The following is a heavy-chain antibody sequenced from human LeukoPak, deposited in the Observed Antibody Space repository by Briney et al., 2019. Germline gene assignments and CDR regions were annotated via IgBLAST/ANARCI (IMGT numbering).Heavy chain of an antibody. CDR1: GGSISSTSYY. Sequence: PSETLSLTCTVSGGSISSTSYYWGWIRQPPGKGLEWIGNIYYSGSTYYNPSLKSRVTISVDTSKNHFSLKLSSVTAADTAVYYCATGPRRITVVGSHEWYFDLWGRGTLVTVSS. J-gene: IGHJ2*01. D-gene: IGHD6-19*01. CDR2: IYYSGST. CDR3: ATGPRRITVVGSHEWYFDL. V-gene: IGHV4-39*02.